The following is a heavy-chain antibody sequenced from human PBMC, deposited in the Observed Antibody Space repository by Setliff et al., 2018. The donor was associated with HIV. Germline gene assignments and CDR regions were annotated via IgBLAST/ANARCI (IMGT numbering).Heavy chain of an antibody. CDR1: GGSFSDYY. Sequence: SETLSLTCTVSGGSFSDYYWSWIRQPPGKGLEWIGEINHSGTTNSNPSLKSRVTISVDTSKNQFSLKLTSVTAADTAVYYCGRLSETAMASFDSWGQGILVTVSS. J-gene: IGHJ4*02. D-gene: IGHD2-21*02. CDR2: INHSGTT. V-gene: IGHV4-34*01. CDR3: GRLSETAMASFDS.